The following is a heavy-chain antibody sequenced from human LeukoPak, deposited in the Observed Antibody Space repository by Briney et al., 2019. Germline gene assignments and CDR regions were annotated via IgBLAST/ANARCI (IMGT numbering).Heavy chain of an antibody. CDR3: ARQCCRGASPGFDP. J-gene: IGHJ5*02. CDR2: IYPGDSDT. CDR1: GYSFTAYW. Sequence: GESLKISCKGSGYSFTAYWIAWVRQMPGKGLEWMGSIYPGDSDTRYSPSFQGQVTFSADTSISTAYLQWSSLRASDTAIHYCARQCCRGASPGFDPWGQGTLVTVSS. V-gene: IGHV5-51*01. D-gene: IGHD3-10*01.